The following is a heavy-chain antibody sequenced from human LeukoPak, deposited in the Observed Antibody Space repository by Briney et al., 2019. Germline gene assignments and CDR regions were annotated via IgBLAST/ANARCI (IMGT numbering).Heavy chain of an antibody. CDR1: GFTFSDYY. V-gene: IGHV3-11*01. D-gene: IGHD1-7*01. CDR2: ISSSGSTI. CDR3: ARVIPVELELRPSWFDP. Sequence: GGSLRLSCAASGFTFSDYYMSWIRQAPGKGLEWVSYISSSGSTIYYADSVKGRFTISRDNAKNSLYLQMNSLRAEDTAVYYCARVIPVELELRPSWFDPWGQGTLVTVSS. J-gene: IGHJ5*02.